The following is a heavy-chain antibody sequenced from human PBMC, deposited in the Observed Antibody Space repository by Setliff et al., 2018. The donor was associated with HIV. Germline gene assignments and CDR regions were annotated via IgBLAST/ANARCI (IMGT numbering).Heavy chain of an antibody. J-gene: IGHJ4*02. V-gene: IGHV4-39*07. CDR2: VYYTGST. CDR1: GGSISSTSYY. CDR3: ARLPLRSGSPIDY. D-gene: IGHD1-26*01. Sequence: PSETLSLTCSVSGGSISSTSYYWGWIRQPPGKGLEWIGNVYYTGSTYYNPPLKSRVTISIDTSKNQFSLKLSSVTAADTAVYYCARLPLRSGSPIDYWGQGTLVTVSS.